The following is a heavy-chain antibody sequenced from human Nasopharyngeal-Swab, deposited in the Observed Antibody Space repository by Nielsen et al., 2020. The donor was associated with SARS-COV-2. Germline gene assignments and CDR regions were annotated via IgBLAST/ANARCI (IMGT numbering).Heavy chain of an antibody. V-gene: IGHV3-7*01. CDR2: IKQDGSEK. CDR1: GFTFSSYW. Sequence: GQSLTISCAASGFTFSSYWMSWVRPAPGKGLEWVANIKQDGSEKYYVDSVKGRFTISRDNAKNSLYLQMNSLRAEDTAVYYYARVGKVAVAAARGYYYYGMDVWGQGTTVTVSS. J-gene: IGHJ6*02. CDR3: ARVGKVAVAAARGYYYYGMDV. D-gene: IGHD6-19*01.